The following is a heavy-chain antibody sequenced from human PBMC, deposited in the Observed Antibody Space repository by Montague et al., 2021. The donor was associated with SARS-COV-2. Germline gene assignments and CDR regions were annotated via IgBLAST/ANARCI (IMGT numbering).Heavy chain of an antibody. Sequence: SETLSLTCAVYGGSFSGYCWSWIRQSPGKGLEWIGEINHSGDTNYNPPLKSRVTISVDTSKNQFSLKLRSVTAADMAVYYCARGVLGENRYASGWLLTHRYNRLDVWGQGTTVTVSS. V-gene: IGHV4-34*01. J-gene: IGHJ6*02. CDR1: GGSFSGYC. CDR3: ARGVLGENRYASGWLLTHRYNRLDV. CDR2: INHSGDT. D-gene: IGHD6-19*01.